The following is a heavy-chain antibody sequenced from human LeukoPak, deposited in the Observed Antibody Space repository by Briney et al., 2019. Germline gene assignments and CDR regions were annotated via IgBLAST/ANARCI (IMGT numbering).Heavy chain of an antibody. D-gene: IGHD7-27*01. J-gene: IGHJ3*02. Sequence: GGSLRLSCAASGFTFSTYDFHWVRQVTGKGLEWVSAIGTVGDTHYPDSVKGRFTISRENAKNSVYLQMDSLRAEDTAVYYCARDGDLHSTTGAFDIWGQGTMVTVSS. V-gene: IGHV3-13*01. CDR3: ARDGDLHSTTGAFDI. CDR1: GFTFSTYD. CDR2: IGTVGDT.